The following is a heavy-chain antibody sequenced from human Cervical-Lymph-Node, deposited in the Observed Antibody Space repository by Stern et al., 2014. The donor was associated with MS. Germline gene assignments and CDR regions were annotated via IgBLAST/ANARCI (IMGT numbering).Heavy chain of an antibody. J-gene: IGHJ4*02. CDR1: GGSISSYY. V-gene: IGHV4-59*01. CDR3: ARGGSVPAAAFDY. Sequence: QVQLQESGPGLVKPSETLSLTCTVSGGSISSYYWSWIRQPPGKGLEWIGYIYYSGSTNYNPSLKSRVTISVDTSKNQFSLKLSSVTAADTAVYYCARGGSVPAAAFDYWGQGTLVTVSS. D-gene: IGHD2-2*01. CDR2: IYYSGST.